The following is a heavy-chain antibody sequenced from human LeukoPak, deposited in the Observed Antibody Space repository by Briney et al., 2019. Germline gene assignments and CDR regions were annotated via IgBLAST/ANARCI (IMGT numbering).Heavy chain of an antibody. CDR1: GGSISSSNW. D-gene: IGHD3-10*01. CDR3: ARVYGSGEFFDY. J-gene: IGHJ4*02. CDR2: IYQSGST. V-gene: IGHV4-4*02. Sequence: SETLSLTCAVSGGSISSSNWWGWVRQPPGKGREWIGEIYQSGSTNSNPSLKSRVTISVDKSKNQFSLKLSSATPTDTAVYYCARVYGSGEFFDYWGQRTLVTVSS.